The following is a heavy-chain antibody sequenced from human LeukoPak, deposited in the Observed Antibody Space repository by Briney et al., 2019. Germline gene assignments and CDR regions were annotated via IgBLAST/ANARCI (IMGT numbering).Heavy chain of an antibody. CDR2: ISWNSGSI. CDR3: AKDRSGTNQYFYDMDV. Sequence: SGRSLRLSCAASGFTFDDYAMHWVRQAPGKGLEWVSGISWNSGSIGYADSVKGRFTISRDNAKNSLYLQMNSLRAEDTALYYCAKDRSGTNQYFYDMDVWGQGTTVTVSS. V-gene: IGHV3-9*01. J-gene: IGHJ6*02. CDR1: GFTFDDYA. D-gene: IGHD1-26*01.